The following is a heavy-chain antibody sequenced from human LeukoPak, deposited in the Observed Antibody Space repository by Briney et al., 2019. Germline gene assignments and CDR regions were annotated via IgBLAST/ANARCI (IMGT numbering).Heavy chain of an antibody. J-gene: IGHJ6*03. Sequence: GSSVKVSCKASGGTFSSYAISWVRQAPGQGLEWMGGIIPIFGTANYAQKFQGRVTITADKSTSTAYMELSSLRSEDTAVYYCARGEVGAPLMYYYYYYMDVWGKGTTVTVSS. CDR1: GGTFSSYA. CDR2: IIPIFGTA. V-gene: IGHV1-69*06. CDR3: ARGEVGAPLMYYYYYYMDV. D-gene: IGHD1-26*01.